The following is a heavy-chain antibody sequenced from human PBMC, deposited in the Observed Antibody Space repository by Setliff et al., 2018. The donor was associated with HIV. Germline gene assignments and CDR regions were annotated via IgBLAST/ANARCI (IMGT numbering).Heavy chain of an antibody. CDR1: GGSISSGSYY. CDR2: IYTSGST. Sequence: LSLTCTVSGGSISSGSYYWSWIRQPAGKGLEWIGRIYTSGSTNYNPSLKSRVTISVDTSKNQFSLKLSSVTAADTAVYYCARDTGHYGSAKYGMDVWGQGTTVTVSS. CDR3: ARDTGHYGSAKYGMDV. V-gene: IGHV4-61*02. D-gene: IGHD3-10*01. J-gene: IGHJ6*02.